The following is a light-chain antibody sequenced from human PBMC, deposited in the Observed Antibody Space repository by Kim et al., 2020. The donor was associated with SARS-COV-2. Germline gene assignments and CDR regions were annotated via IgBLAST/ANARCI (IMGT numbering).Light chain of an antibody. CDR2: EVS. V-gene: IGLV2-23*02. Sequence: QSALTQPASVSGSPGQPITISCTGTSSDVGNYNLVSWYQQYPGKAPKLMNYEVSKRPSGVSNRFSGSKSGNTASLTISGLQAEDEADYYCCSYAGSSTFVVFGGGTQLTVL. CDR3: CSYAGSSTFVV. CDR1: SSDVGNYNL. J-gene: IGLJ2*01.